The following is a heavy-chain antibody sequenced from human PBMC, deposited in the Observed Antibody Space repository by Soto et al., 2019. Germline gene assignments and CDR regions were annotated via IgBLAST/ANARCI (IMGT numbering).Heavy chain of an antibody. V-gene: IGHV3-23*01. CDR3: AKDRRAGGNYGFYSDF. CDR1: GFTFSSYG. D-gene: IGHD1-7*01. Sequence: GGSLRLSCAASGFTFSSYGMTWVRQAPGKGLEWVSFSSATGAGTYYADSVEGRFTISRDNSKNTLYLQMTSQRADDTAVYYCAKDRRAGGNYGFYSDFWGQGALVTVSS. CDR2: SSATGAGT. J-gene: IGHJ4*02.